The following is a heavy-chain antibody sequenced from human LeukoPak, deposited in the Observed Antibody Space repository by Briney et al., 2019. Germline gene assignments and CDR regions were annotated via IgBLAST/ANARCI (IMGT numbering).Heavy chain of an antibody. D-gene: IGHD6-19*01. V-gene: IGHV4-4*07. CDR1: GGSISGYY. Sequence: SETLSLTCTASGGSISGYYWSWIRQPAGKGLEWIGRIYTSGSTNYNPSLKSRVTMSVDTSKNQFSLKLTSVTAADAAVYYCARVDSSPGDVWGKGTTVTVSS. J-gene: IGHJ6*04. CDR3: ARVDSSPGDV. CDR2: IYTSGST.